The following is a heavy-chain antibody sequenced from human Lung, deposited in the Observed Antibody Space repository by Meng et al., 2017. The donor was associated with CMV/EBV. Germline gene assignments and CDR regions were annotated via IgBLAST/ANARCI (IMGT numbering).Heavy chain of an antibody. CDR1: GYAFSNYG. CDR3: ARDAYFNTWCPNWFDP. D-gene: IGHD2-8*02. Sequence: ASVKVSCKASGYAFSNYGVTWVRQAPGQGPEWMGWISGYNGNTKYAQKFQGRVTMTADTSTSTVYMELRSLTSDDTAVYYCARDAYFNTWCPNWFDPWGQGTLVTVSS. V-gene: IGHV1-18*01. J-gene: IGHJ5*02. CDR2: ISGYNGNT.